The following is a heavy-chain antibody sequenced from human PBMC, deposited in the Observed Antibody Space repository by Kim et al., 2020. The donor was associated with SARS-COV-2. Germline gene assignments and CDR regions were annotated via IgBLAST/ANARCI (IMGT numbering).Heavy chain of an antibody. Sequence: PSLKCRVTMSVDTSKNQCSLTLTAVTAADTAVYYCARVKAVNWGSKNAFDIWGQGTVVTVSS. D-gene: IGHD7-27*01. CDR3: ARVKAVNWGSKNAFDI. V-gene: IGHV4-34*01. J-gene: IGHJ3*02.